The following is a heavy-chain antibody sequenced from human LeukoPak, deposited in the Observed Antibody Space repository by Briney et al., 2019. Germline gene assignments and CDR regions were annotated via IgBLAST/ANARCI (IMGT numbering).Heavy chain of an antibody. CDR3: ARAVGYYFDSSGPSKAFDY. CDR2: IYHSGTT. Sequence: SSETLSLTCTVSGGSIRSSSHYWGWIRQPPGEGLEWIGIIYHSGTTYCNASLKSRVTISIDTSKNQFSLKVTSVTAADTAVYYCARAVGYYFDSSGPSKAFDYWGQGTLVTVSS. J-gene: IGHJ4*02. D-gene: IGHD3-22*01. CDR1: GGSIRSSSHY. V-gene: IGHV4-39*07.